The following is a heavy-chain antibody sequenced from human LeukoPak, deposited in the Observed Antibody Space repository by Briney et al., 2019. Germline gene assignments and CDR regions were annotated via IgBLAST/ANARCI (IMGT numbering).Heavy chain of an antibody. Sequence: PGGSLRLSCAASGFTFSSYAMSWVRRAPGKGLEWVSSISGSGGNTYYAQSVKGRFTISRDISENTLYLQMDTLRADDTALYFCAKDPYNTAEANTNGWFDPWGQGTLVTVSS. J-gene: IGHJ5*02. CDR2: ISGSGGNT. V-gene: IGHV3-23*01. CDR1: GFTFSSYA. D-gene: IGHD5-18*01. CDR3: AKDPYNTAEANTNGWFDP.